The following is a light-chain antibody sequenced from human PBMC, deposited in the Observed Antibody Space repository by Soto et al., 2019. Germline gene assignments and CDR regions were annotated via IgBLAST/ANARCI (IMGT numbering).Light chain of an antibody. CDR1: QSISSY. CDR3: QQSYSTSMYT. CDR2: AAS. Sequence: DIQMTQSPSSLSASVGDRVTITCRASQSISSYLNWYQQKPGKAPKLLIYAASSLQSGVPSRFSGSGSGTDFNLTISSLQPEDFATYYCQQSYSTSMYTFGQGTKLEIK. V-gene: IGKV1-39*01. J-gene: IGKJ2*01.